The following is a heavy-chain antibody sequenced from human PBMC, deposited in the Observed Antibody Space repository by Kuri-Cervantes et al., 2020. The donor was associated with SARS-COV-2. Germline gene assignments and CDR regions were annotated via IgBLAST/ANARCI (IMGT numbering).Heavy chain of an antibody. CDR3: ARGYSGSYISWFDP. D-gene: IGHD1-26*01. J-gene: IGHJ5*02. V-gene: IGHV3-30-3*01. CDR1: GFTFSSYA. CDR2: ISYDGSSK. Sequence: GESLKISCAASGFTFSSYAMHWVRQAPGKGLEWVAVISYDGSSKYYADSVKGRFTISRDNSKNTLYLQMNSLRAEDTAVYYCARGYSGSYISWFDPWGQGTLVTVSS.